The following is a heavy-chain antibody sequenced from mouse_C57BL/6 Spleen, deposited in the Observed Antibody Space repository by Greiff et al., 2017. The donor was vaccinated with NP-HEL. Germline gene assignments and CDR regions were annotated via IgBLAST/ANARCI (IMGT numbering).Heavy chain of an antibody. V-gene: IGHV1-39*01. J-gene: IGHJ2*01. Sequence: EVQLQQSGPELVKPGASVKISCKASGYSFTDYNMNWVKQSNGKSLEWIGVINPNYGTTSYNQKFKGKATLTVDQTSSTAYMQINNRTSEDSAIYYYALNLYYWGQGTTLTVSS. CDR1: GYSFTDYN. CDR2: INPNYGTT. CDR3: ALNLYY.